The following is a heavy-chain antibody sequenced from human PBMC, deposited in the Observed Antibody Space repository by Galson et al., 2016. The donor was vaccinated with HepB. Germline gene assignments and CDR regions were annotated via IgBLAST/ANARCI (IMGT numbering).Heavy chain of an antibody. J-gene: IGHJ6*02. CDR3: ARAYCGGDCLSYNILYQYGLDV. V-gene: IGHV2-5*02. CDR1: GFSLSTRGVG. D-gene: IGHD2-21*01. Sequence: PALVKPPQTLTLTCTFSGFSLSTRGVGVGWIRQPPGEALEWLTLIYWDDDKRYNPSLKSRLTVTKDTSKSQVVLTMTNVDPVDTATYYCARAYCGGDCLSYNILYQYGLDVWGQGTTVTVSS. CDR2: IYWDDDK.